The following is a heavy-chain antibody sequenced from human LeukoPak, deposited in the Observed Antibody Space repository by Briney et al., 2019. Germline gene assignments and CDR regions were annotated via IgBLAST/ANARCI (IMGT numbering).Heavy chain of an antibody. CDR3: ARELDYDSSGSYYLFDY. D-gene: IGHD3-22*01. CDR1: GFTFSDFS. Sequence: PGGSLRLSCVASGFTFSDFSLNWVRQAPGKGLEWVSYISSSSSTIYYADSVKGRFTISRDNAKNSLYLQMNSLRAEDTAVYYCARELDYDSSGSYYLFDYWGQGTLVTVSS. CDR2: ISSSSSTI. J-gene: IGHJ4*02. V-gene: IGHV3-48*01.